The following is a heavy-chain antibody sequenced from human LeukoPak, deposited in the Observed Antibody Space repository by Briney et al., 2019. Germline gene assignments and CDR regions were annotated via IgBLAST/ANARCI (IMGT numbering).Heavy chain of an antibody. V-gene: IGHV4-34*01. Sequence: PSETLSLTCAVYGASFSGYYWSWIRQPPGKGLEWIGEINHSGSTNYNPSLKSRVTISVDTSKNQFSLKLSSVTAADTAVYYCARASSTVRRFDYWGQGTLVTVSS. CDR2: INHSGST. CDR3: ARASSTVRRFDY. CDR1: GASFSGYY. J-gene: IGHJ4*02. D-gene: IGHD4-11*01.